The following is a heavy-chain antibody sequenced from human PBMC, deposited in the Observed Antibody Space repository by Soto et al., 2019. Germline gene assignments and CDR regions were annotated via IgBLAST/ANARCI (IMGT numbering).Heavy chain of an antibody. CDR1: GFTFNTYN. CDR2: ISSSSTYI. CDR3: ARDLNKWASKAQLSTAGMHV. D-gene: IGHD2-2*01. J-gene: IGHJ6*02. Sequence: EVQLVESGGGLVQPGGSLRLSCAASGFTFNTYNMNWVRQAPGKGLEWVSSISSSSTYIFYADSVRGRFTISRDNAENSLYLQMSSLRAEDTAVYYCARDLNKWASKAQLSTAGMHVWGQGTTVTDSS. V-gene: IGHV3-21*02.